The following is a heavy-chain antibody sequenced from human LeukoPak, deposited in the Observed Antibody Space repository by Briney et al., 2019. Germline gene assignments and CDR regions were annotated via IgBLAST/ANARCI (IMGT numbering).Heavy chain of an antibody. Sequence: GGSLRLSCAASGFTFSGYSMNWVRQAPGKGLEWVSSISSSSSYIYYADSVKGRFTISRDNAKNSLYLQMNSLRAEDTAVYYCARDGGYCSGGSCYQDAFDIWGQGTMVTVSS. CDR1: GFTFSGYS. D-gene: IGHD2-15*01. CDR2: ISSSSSYI. J-gene: IGHJ3*02. V-gene: IGHV3-21*01. CDR3: ARDGGYCSGGSCYQDAFDI.